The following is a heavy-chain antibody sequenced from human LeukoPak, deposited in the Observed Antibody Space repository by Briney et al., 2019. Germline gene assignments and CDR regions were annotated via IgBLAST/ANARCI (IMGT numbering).Heavy chain of an antibody. D-gene: IGHD6-13*01. CDR1: GFTFSSYA. CDR3: ARDQRRGGSSSWYLEAYFDY. Sequence: QPGGSLRLSCAASGFTFSSYAVHWVRQAPGKGLEWVAVISYDGSNKYYADSVKGRFTISRDNSKNTLYLQMNSLRAEDTAVYYCARDQRRGGSSSWYLEAYFDYWGQGTLVTVSS. J-gene: IGHJ4*02. V-gene: IGHV3-30-3*01. CDR2: ISYDGSNK.